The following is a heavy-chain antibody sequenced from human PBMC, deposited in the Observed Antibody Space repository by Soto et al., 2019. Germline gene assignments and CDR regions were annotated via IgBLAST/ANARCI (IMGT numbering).Heavy chain of an antibody. J-gene: IGHJ6*02. CDR1: GFTFTSSA. V-gene: IGHV1-58*01. CDR3: AADKDYDSMVYYFGYHHYGLYG. D-gene: IGHD3-22*01. Sequence: WASVKVSCKASGFTFTSSAVQWVRQALGQRLEWIGWIVVGSGNTNYAQKFQERVTITRDMSTSTAYMELSSLRSEDTAVYYCAADKDYDSMVYYFGYHHYGLYGWGQGTTVTVSS. CDR2: IVVGSGNT.